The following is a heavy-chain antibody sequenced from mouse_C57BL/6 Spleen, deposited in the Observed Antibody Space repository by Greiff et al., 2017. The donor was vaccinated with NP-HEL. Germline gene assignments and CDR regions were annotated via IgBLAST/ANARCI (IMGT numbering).Heavy chain of an antibody. CDR3: ARSRPMDY. J-gene: IGHJ4*01. Sequence: QVQLKQSGPELVKPGASVKISCKASGYAFSSSWMNWVKQRPGQGLEWIGRIYPGDGGTNYNGKFKGKATLTADKSSSTAYMQLSSLTSEDAAVYYCARSRPMDYWGQGTTVTVSS. CDR1: GYAFSSSW. CDR2: IYPGDGGT. V-gene: IGHV1-82*01.